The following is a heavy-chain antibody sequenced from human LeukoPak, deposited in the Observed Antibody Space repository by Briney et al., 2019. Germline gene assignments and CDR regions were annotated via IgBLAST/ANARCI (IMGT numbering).Heavy chain of an antibody. CDR1: GGSFSSYF. CDR2: INHSGTT. V-gene: IGHV4-34*01. Sequence: PSETLSLTCAVYGGSFSSYFWSWIRQPPGKGLEWIGEINHSGTTNYNPSLKSRVTISVDTSKNQFSLKLNSVTAADTAVFYCARGLNGYSGTYYGFDYWGQATLVTVSS. J-gene: IGHJ4*02. CDR3: ARGLNGYSGTYYGFDY. D-gene: IGHD1-26*01.